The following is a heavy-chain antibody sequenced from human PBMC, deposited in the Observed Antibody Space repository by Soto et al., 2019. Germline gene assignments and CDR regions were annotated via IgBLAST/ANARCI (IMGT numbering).Heavy chain of an antibody. V-gene: IGHV1-8*01. CDR2: MNSNSGNT. CDR1: GYTFTSYD. CDR3: ARGLNWNYGNSFDI. D-gene: IGHD1-7*01. Sequence: GASVKVSCKASGYTFTSYDINWVRQATGQGLEWMGWMNSNSGNTGYAQKFQGRVTMTRDTSISTAYMELSSLRSEDTAVYYCARGLNWNYGNSFDIWGQGTMVTVSS. J-gene: IGHJ3*02.